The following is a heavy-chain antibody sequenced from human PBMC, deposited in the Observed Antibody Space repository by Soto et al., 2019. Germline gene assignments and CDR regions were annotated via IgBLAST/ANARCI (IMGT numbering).Heavy chain of an antibody. J-gene: IGHJ3*02. CDR3: ARDGPRDYDFWSGYYTDAFDI. Sequence: PGGSLRLSCAASGFTFSSYWMHWVRQAPGKGLVWVSRINSDGSSTSYADSVKGRFTISRDNAKNTLYLQMNSLRAEDTAVYYCARDGPRDYDFWSGYYTDAFDIWGQGTMVTVSS. CDR1: GFTFSSYW. V-gene: IGHV3-74*01. D-gene: IGHD3-3*01. CDR2: INSDGSST.